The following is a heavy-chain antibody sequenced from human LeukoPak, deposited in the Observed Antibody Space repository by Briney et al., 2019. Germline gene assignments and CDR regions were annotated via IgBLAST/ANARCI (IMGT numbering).Heavy chain of an antibody. D-gene: IGHD4-23*01. J-gene: IGHJ4*02. V-gene: IGHV4-4*07. CDR3: ARDPNSAL. CDR2: LSPSGST. CDR1: GASISTSY. Sequence: PSETLSLTCTVSGASISTSYWSWIRQPAGKGLEWIRRLSPSGSTNYNPSLKSRVTMSVDTSKNQFSLELRSVTAADTAVYYCARDPNSALWGQGTLVTVAS.